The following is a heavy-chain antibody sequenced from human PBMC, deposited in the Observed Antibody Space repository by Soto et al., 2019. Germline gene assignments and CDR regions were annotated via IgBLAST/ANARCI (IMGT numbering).Heavy chain of an antibody. V-gene: IGHV4-59*11. CDR2: IYYSGST. CDR3: AGGPVVAATPFAFDI. Sequence: TLSLTCTVSGGSINPHYWSWIRQPPGKGLEWIGYIYYSGSTNYNPSLKSRVTISVDTSKNQFSLKLSSVTAADTAVYYCAGGPVVAATPFAFDIWGQGTMVTVSS. J-gene: IGHJ3*02. CDR1: GGSINPHY. D-gene: IGHD2-15*01.